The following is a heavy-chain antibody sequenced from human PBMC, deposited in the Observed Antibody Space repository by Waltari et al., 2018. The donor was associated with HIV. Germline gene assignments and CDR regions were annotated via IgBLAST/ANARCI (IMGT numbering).Heavy chain of an antibody. V-gene: IGHV1-69*01. D-gene: IGHD7-27*01. J-gene: IGHJ5*02. CDR2: IIPIFGTA. CDR3: ARRGDTKLGWFDP. CDR1: GGPFSSYA. Sequence: QVQLVQSGAEVQKPGSSVKVSCKASGGPFSSYAIRWVPQAPGQGLEWMGGIIPIFGTANYAQKFQGRVTITADESTSTAYMELSSLRSEDTAVYYCARRGDTKLGWFDPWGQGTLVTVSS.